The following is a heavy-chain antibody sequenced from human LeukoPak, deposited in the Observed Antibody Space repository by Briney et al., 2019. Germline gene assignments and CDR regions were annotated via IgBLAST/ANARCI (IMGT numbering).Heavy chain of an antibody. CDR3: ARECSGGSCSDAFDI. CDR2: INWNGGST. Sequence: GGSLRLSCAASGFTFDDYGMSWVRQAPGKGLEWVSGINWNGGSTGCADSVKGRFTISRDNAKNSLYLQMNSLRAEDTALYYCARECSGGSCSDAFDIWGQGTMVTVSS. J-gene: IGHJ3*02. D-gene: IGHD2-15*01. V-gene: IGHV3-20*04. CDR1: GFTFDDYG.